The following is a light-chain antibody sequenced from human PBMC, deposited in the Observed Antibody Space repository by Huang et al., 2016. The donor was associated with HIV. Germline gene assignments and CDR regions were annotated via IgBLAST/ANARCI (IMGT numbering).Light chain of an antibody. Sequence: DIQLTQSPSSLSASVGDRVTSTCRASQSRTNSLNWYQQRPGEAPRLLLFGASNLQSGVPSRFRGTRSGTQSTLTITTLQPEDSAIYYCQQSYNTPRTFGQGTKVQI. CDR2: GAS. V-gene: IGKV1-39*01. J-gene: IGKJ1*01. CDR1: QSRTNS. CDR3: QQSYNTPRT.